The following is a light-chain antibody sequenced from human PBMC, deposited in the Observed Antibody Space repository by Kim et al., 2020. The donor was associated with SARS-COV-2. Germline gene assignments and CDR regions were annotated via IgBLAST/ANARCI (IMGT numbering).Light chain of an antibody. CDR1: QGISNY. V-gene: IGKV1-27*01. CDR2: GAS. J-gene: IGKJ4*01. CDR3: QKYDSAPLT. Sequence: AYVGDRVTITCRASQGISNYLAWYQQKPGKVPKLLIYGASTLQSGVPSRFSGSESGTAFTLTISTLQPEDVATYYCQKYDSAPLTFGGGTKVDIK.